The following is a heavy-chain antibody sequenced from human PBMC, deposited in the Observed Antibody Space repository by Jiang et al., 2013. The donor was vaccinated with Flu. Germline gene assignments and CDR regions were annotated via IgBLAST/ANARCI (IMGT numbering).Heavy chain of an antibody. CDR3: AKDDYVWGSYFDH. V-gene: IGHV3-23*01. J-gene: IGHJ5*02. CDR2: VTGTGRTT. CDR1: GFTLTSYA. D-gene: IGHD3-16*01. Sequence: EVQLLESGGGLAQPGGSLRLSCVGSGFTLTSYAWSWVRQAPGKGLEWVSTVTGTGRTTYYADSVRGRFTISRDSSRNTLFLQMNSLRADDTAIYYCAKDDYVWGSYFDHWGQGTLVTVSS.